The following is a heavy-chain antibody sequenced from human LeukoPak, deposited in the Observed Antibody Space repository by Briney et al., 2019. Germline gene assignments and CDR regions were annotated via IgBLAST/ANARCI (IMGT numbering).Heavy chain of an antibody. D-gene: IGHD3-3*01. Sequence: GGSLRLSCAASGFTFSSYWMSWVRQAPGKGLEWVANIKQDGSEKYYVDSVKGRFTISRDNAKNSLYLQVNSLRAEDTAVYYCARSHGVAYYYYYYYMDVWGKGTTVTVSS. V-gene: IGHV3-7*01. J-gene: IGHJ6*03. CDR2: IKQDGSEK. CDR3: ARSHGVAYYYYYYYMDV. CDR1: GFTFSSYW.